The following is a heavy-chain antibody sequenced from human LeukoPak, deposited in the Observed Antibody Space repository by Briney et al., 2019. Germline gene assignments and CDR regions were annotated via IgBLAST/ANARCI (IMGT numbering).Heavy chain of an antibody. CDR3: ARRAYSAAYWKHFDY. D-gene: IGHD1-1*01. J-gene: IGHJ4*02. CDR1: GGSISSSSDY. Sequence: SETLSLTCTVSGGSISSSSDYWGWIRQAPGKGLEWIGSIYYHENTYYNSSLKSRVAISVDTSKNQFSLKLNSVTAADTAVYFCARRAYSAAYWKHFDYWGQGTLVTVSS. V-gene: IGHV4-39*01. CDR2: IYYHENT.